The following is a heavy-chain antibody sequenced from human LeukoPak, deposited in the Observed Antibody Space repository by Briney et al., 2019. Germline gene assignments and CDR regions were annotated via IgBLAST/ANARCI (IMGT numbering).Heavy chain of an antibody. CDR2: IYYTGIS. V-gene: IGHV4-59*01. D-gene: IGHD1-14*01. CDR3: ARGTYNTSPPDL. J-gene: IGHJ3*01. Sequence: SETLSLTCSVPSVSIRSNYWSWVRQPPGKGLEWIGYIYYTGISKYNPSPKSRVTILIDTSRNQSSLQLSSVTAADTAIYYCARGTYNTSPPDLWGQGTMVTVSS. CDR1: SVSIRSNY.